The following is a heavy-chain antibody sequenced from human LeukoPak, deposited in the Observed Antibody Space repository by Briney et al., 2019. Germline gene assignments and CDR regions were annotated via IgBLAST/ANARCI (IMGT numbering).Heavy chain of an antibody. CDR2: INSDSNYI. V-gene: IGHV3-21*04. J-gene: IGHJ4*02. Sequence: GGSLRLSCAASGFTFSSYSMNWVRQAPGKGLEWVSSINSDSNYIYYADSVKGRFTISRDNSKNTLYLQMNSLRAEDTAVYYCAKVGIARSGSYYFDYWGQGTLVTVSS. CDR3: AKVGIARSGSYYFDY. CDR1: GFTFSSYS. D-gene: IGHD6-13*01.